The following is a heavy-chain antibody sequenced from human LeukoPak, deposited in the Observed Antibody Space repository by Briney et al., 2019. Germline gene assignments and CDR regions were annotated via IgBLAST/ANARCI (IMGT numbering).Heavy chain of an antibody. Sequence: TWGFLRLSCAASGFTFSSNAMSRVRHAPGKGLEWVSTTSGSGGSTYYADSVKGRFTISRDNSKNTLYLQMNSLRAEDTAVYYCAKDYAWAGYQLPHDAFDIWGQGTMVTVSS. CDR1: GFTFSSNA. CDR3: AKDYAWAGYQLPHDAFDI. J-gene: IGHJ3*02. V-gene: IGHV3-23*01. CDR2: TSGSGGST. D-gene: IGHD2-2*01.